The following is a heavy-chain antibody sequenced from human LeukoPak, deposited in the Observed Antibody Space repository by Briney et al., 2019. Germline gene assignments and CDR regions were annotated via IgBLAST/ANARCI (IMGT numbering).Heavy chain of an antibody. V-gene: IGHV3-74*01. Sequence: GGSLRLSCAASGFTFGNSWVHWVRQAPGKGLVWVSLINADGSTATYADSVKGRFTISRDNARNTVSLQMNSLTIEDTAVYYCVVVVEPPDSDGFDVWGQGTMITVSS. J-gene: IGHJ3*01. D-gene: IGHD1-14*01. CDR3: VVVVEPPDSDGFDV. CDR1: GFTFGNSW. CDR2: INADGSTA.